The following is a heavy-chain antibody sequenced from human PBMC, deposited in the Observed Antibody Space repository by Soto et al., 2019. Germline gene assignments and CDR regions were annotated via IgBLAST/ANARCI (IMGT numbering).Heavy chain of an antibody. J-gene: IGHJ6*02. Sequence: GVLRLSCAASGITLRTYAMSWVRQAPGKGLEWVSAISGSGGSTYYADSVKGRFTISRDNSKDTLYLQMNSLRAEDTAIYYCAKGPTIFGVVITYSFYYGLEVSGQGTTVTV. D-gene: IGHD3-3*01. V-gene: IGHV3-23*01. CDR3: AKGPTIFGVVITYSFYYGLEV. CDR1: GITLRTYA. CDR2: ISGSGGST.